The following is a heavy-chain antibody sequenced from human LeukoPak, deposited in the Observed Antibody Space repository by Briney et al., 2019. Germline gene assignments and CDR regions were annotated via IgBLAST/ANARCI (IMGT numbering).Heavy chain of an antibody. CDR3: ARARPWACSGGSCHGDCFDP. Sequence: SETLSLTCTVSGGSISIYYWSWIRQPPGKGLEWIGYIYYSGSTNYNPSLKSRVTISVDTSKNQFSLKLSSVTAADTAVYYCARARPWACSGGSCHGDCFDPWGQGTLVTVSS. J-gene: IGHJ5*02. D-gene: IGHD2-15*01. CDR2: IYYSGST. V-gene: IGHV4-59*01. CDR1: GGSISIYY.